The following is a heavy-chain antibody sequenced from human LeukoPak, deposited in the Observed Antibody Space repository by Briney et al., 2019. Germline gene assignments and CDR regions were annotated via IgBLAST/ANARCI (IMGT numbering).Heavy chain of an antibody. CDR1: GGSISSGSYY. CDR2: IYTSGST. V-gene: IGHV4-61*02. CDR3: ASLGYSSSSRYFQH. D-gene: IGHD6-6*01. J-gene: IGHJ1*01. Sequence: SQTLSLTCTVSGGSISSGSYYWSWIRQPAGKGLEWIGRIYTSGSTNYNPSLKSCITISVDTSKNQFSLKLRSVTAADTAVYYCASLGYSSSSRYFQHWGQGTLVTVSS.